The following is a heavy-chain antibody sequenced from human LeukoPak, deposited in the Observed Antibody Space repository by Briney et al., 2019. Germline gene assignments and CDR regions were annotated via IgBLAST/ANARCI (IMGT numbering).Heavy chain of an antibody. V-gene: IGHV4-34*01. CDR2: INHSGST. CDR3: AGPTTVTTSPYYYYGMDV. Sequence: SETLSLTCAVYGGSFSGYYWSGIRQPPGKGREWIGEINHSGSTNYNPSLKSRVTISVDTSKNQFSLKLSSVTAADTAVYYCAGPTTVTTSPYYYYGMDVWGQGTTVTVSS. J-gene: IGHJ6*02. CDR1: GGSFSGYY. D-gene: IGHD4-17*01.